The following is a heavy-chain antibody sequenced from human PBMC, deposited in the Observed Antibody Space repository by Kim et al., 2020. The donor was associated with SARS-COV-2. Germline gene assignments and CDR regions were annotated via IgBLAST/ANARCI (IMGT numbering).Heavy chain of an antibody. CDR2: IYYSGST. Sequence: SETLSLTCTVSGGSISSYYWGWIRQPPGKGLEWIGYIYYSGSTNYNPSLKSRVTISVDTSKNQFSLKLSSVTAADTAVYYCARHLRNMGEGLIFGVVIIPAAFDPWGQGTLVTVSS. CDR3: ARHLRNMGEGLIFGVVIIPAAFDP. J-gene: IGHJ5*02. V-gene: IGHV4-59*08. CDR1: GGSISSYY. D-gene: IGHD3-3*01.